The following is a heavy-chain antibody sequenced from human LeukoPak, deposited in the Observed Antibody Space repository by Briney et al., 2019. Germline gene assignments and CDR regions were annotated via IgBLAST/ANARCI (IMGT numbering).Heavy chain of an antibody. V-gene: IGHV4-59*08. CDR1: GGSISSYY. CDR3: ARLEDGYSYFDY. Sequence: PSETLSLTCTVSGGSISSYYWSWIRQPPGKGLEWIGYAYYSGSTNYNPSLKSRVTISVDTSKNHFSLKLNSVTAADTAVYYCARLEDGYSYFDYWGQGTLVTVSS. J-gene: IGHJ4*02. CDR2: AYYSGST. D-gene: IGHD4-4*01.